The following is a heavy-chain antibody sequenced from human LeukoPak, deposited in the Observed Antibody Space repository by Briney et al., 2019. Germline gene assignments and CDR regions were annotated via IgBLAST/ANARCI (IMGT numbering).Heavy chain of an antibody. CDR1: GFTFSSFG. D-gene: IGHD4-17*01. CDR3: ANPTVTNGDY. CDR2: ISSSGSTI. Sequence: GGSLRLSCAASGFTFSSFGMHWVRQAPGKGLEWVSYISSSGSTIYYADSVKGRFTISRDNAKNSLYLQMNSLRAEDTAVYYCANPTVTNGDYWGQGTLVTVSS. J-gene: IGHJ4*02. V-gene: IGHV3-48*04.